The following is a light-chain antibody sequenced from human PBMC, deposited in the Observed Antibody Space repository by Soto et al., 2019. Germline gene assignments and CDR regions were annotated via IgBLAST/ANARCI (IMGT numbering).Light chain of an antibody. V-gene: IGKV3-20*01. Sequence: EIVLTHSPGTLSLSQWEIATFSCRAGQSVTSNFLAWYQQKSGQTPRLLIYGASSRASGIPDRFSGSGSGTDFTLTISRLEPEDFAVYYCQQYGDSVHTFGGGTKVDIK. CDR1: QSVTSNF. J-gene: IGKJ4*01. CDR2: GAS. CDR3: QQYGDSVHT.